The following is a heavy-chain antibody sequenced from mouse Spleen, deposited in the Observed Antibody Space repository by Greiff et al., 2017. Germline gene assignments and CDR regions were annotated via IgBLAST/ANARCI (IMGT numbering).Heavy chain of an antibody. Sequence: EVQRVESGGDLVKPGGSLKLSCAASGFTFSSYGMSWVRQTPDKRLEWVATISSGGSYTYYPDSVKGRFTISRDNAKNTLYLQMSSLKSEDTAMYYCARQDGNFLYYAMDYWGQGTSVTVSS. CDR2: ISSGGSYT. D-gene: IGHD2-1*01. CDR1: GFTFSSYG. J-gene: IGHJ4*01. V-gene: IGHV5-6*01. CDR3: ARQDGNFLYYAMDY.